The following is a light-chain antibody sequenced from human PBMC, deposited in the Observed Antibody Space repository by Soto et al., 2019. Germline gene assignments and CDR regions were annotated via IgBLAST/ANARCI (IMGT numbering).Light chain of an antibody. Sequence: QSALTQPPSASGSPGQSVTISCTGTSSDIGVYDFVSWYQQHPGKAPKVIIYQVNKRPSGVPDRFSGSKSGNTASLTVSGLRPEDEADYYCSSYAGSNNLVFGGGTKLTVL. CDR1: SSDIGVYDF. V-gene: IGLV2-8*01. CDR2: QVN. CDR3: SSYAGSNNLV. J-gene: IGLJ2*01.